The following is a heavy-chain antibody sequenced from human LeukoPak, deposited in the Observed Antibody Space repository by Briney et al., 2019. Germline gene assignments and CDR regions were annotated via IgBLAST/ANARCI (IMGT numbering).Heavy chain of an antibody. CDR2: IYAEGYT. J-gene: IGHJ3*01. V-gene: IGHV3-53*04. CDR3: ARDRRGEKDFDV. Sequence: GGSLRLSCAASGISVSNDYMSWVRQAPGKGLEWVSAIYAEGYTRDAASVKGRFSISRHNSKNTVYLQMDNLRPEDTAVYYCARDRRGEKDFDVWGPGTMVTVSS. CDR1: GISVSNDY.